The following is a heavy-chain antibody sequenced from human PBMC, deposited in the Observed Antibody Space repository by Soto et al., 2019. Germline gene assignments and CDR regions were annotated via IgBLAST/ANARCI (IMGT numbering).Heavy chain of an antibody. J-gene: IGHJ3*02. CDR2: IYYSGST. V-gene: IGHV4-59*01. CDR3: ATDQFDYYDSSGSYMGAFDI. D-gene: IGHD3-22*01. CDR1: GGSISSYY. Sequence: SETLSLTCTVSGGSISSYYWSWIRQPPGKGLEWIGYIYYSGSTNYNPSLKRRVTISVDTSKNQFSLKLSSVTAAETAVYYCATDQFDYYDSSGSYMGAFDIWGQGTMVTVSS.